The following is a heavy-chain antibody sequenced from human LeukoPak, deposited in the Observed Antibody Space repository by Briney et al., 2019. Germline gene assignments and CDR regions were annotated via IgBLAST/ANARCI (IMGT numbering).Heavy chain of an antibody. V-gene: IGHV4-34*01. Sequence: PSETLSLTCAVYGGSFSGYYWSWIRQPPGKGLEWIGEINHSGSTNYNPSLKSRVTISVDTSKNQFSLKLSSVTAADTAVYYCASLREAVAGSGGNYYYYYMDVWGKGTTVTVSS. CDR1: GGSFSGYY. CDR3: ASLREAVAGSGGNYYYYYMDV. CDR2: INHSGST. D-gene: IGHD6-19*01. J-gene: IGHJ6*03.